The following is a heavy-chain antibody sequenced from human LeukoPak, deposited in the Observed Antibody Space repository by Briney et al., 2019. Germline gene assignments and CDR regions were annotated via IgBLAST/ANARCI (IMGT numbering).Heavy chain of an antibody. J-gene: IGHJ4*02. CDR2: ISAYSGNT. CDR3: AKDHQYDFDY. CDR1: GYTFTSYG. D-gene: IGHD2-2*01. V-gene: IGHV1-18*01. Sequence: ASVKVSCKASGYTFTSYGISWVRQAPGQGLEWMGLISAYSGNTNFAQKLQGRVTMTTDTSTSTAYMELRSLTSDDTAVYYCAKDHQYDFDYWGQGTLVTVSS.